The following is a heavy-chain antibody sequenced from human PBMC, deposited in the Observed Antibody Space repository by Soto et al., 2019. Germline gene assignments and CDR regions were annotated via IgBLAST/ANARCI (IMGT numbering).Heavy chain of an antibody. CDR3: ARSQRGRTAFTFDY. Sequence: PSETLSLTCAVSGDSVSNDNYYWSWIRQPPGKGLEWIGYIYYSGTTNYNSYLKSRLSLSVDMLKNQFSLKLASVTAADTAVYFCARSQRGRTAFTFDYWGQGAMVTVSS. J-gene: IGHJ4*02. D-gene: IGHD3-16*01. V-gene: IGHV4-61*01. CDR1: GDSVSNDNYY. CDR2: IYYSGTT.